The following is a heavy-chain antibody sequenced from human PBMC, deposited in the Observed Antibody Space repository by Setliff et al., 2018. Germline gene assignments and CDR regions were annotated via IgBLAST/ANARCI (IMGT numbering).Heavy chain of an antibody. Sequence: SETLSLTCTVSGGSVSNSGFFWGWLRQAPGKGLEWIGNTYDSGSSNYNASLKSRLIITRDTSKNQISLKLTSVTAADTAVYYCARQPPLNWAIPFDLWGQGKRVTVSS. J-gene: IGHJ3*01. CDR1: GGSVSNSGFF. CDR3: ARQPPLNWAIPFDL. CDR2: TYDSGSS. D-gene: IGHD7-27*01. V-gene: IGHV4-39*01.